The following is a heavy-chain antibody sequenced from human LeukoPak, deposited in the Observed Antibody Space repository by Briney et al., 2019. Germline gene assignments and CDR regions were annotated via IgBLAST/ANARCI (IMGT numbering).Heavy chain of an antibody. CDR2: IYYSGRT. J-gene: IGHJ2*01. Sequence: SETLSLTCTVSGGSISSSSYYWGGIRQPPGKGREWIGNIYYSGRTYYNPSLKSRVTISVDTSKNQFSLKLSSVTATDTAVYYCARGVSMIVVVIHNWYFDLWGRGTLVTVSS. V-gene: IGHV4-39*01. CDR1: GGSISSSSYY. CDR3: ARGVSMIVVVIHNWYFDL. D-gene: IGHD3-22*01.